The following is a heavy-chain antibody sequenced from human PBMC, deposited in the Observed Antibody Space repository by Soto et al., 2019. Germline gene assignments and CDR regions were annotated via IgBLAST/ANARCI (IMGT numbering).Heavy chain of an antibody. CDR3: ARSLMEGDY. J-gene: IGHJ4*02. Sequence: QVQLVQSGAEVKRPGASVKLSCKASGYTFTSSYIHWVRQAPEQGLEWMAIINPNGGSTNYAQKFQGRVTMTRDTSTTTVYMELSSLTSEDTAVYYCARSLMEGDYWGQGTLVTVSS. CDR1: GYTFTSSY. D-gene: IGHD1-1*01. CDR2: INPNGGST. V-gene: IGHV1-46*03.